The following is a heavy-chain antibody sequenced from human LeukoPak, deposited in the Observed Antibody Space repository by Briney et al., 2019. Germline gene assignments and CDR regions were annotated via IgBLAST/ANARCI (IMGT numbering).Heavy chain of an antibody. Sequence: GRSLGLSCAVSGLTFSNFGMHWVRQATGKGLEWVSGINTAGNTYYPGSVKGRFTISREDAKNSFYLQMNSLRAGDTAVYYCARGDCSGGSCSSMDVWGQGTTVTVSS. D-gene: IGHD2-15*01. CDR2: INTAGNT. J-gene: IGHJ6*02. CDR1: GLTFSNFG. V-gene: IGHV3-13*04. CDR3: ARGDCSGGSCSSMDV.